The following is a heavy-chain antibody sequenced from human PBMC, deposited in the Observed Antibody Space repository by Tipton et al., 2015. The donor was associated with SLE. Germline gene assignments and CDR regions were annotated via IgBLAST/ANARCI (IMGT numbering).Heavy chain of an antibody. V-gene: IGHV3-23*01. CDR1: GFTFSSYP. Sequence: GSLRLSCAASGFTFSSYPMTWVRQTPGKGRRWVSSISASGDSSYYPDSLRGRFTISRDNSKNTVYLQMNSLRADDTAIYYCARKVPTLFYFDYWGQGTLVPVSS. CDR2: ISASGDSS. J-gene: IGHJ4*02. CDR3: ARKVPTLFYFDY. D-gene: IGHD3-16*01.